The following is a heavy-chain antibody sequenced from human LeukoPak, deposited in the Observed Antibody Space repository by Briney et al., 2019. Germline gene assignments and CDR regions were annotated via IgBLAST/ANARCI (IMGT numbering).Heavy chain of an antibody. CDR3: ARAPLQSRYYYDSSGKPARLRYYFDY. J-gene: IGHJ4*02. CDR2: FYYSGRP. V-gene: IGHV4-39*07. D-gene: IGHD3-22*01. Sequence: SETLSLTCTVSGGSISSSSYYWGWIGQPPGKGLEWIGRFYYSGRPYYNPSLKSRVTISVDTSKNQFSLKLSSVTAADTAVYYCARAPLQSRYYYDSSGKPARLRYYFDYWGQGTLVTVSS. CDR1: GGSISSSSYY.